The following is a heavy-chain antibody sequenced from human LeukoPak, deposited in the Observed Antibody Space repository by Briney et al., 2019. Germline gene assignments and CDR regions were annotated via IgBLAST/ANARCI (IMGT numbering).Heavy chain of an antibody. CDR3: AKDLYYYDSSGYYYPNAEYYQH. Sequence: GGSLRLSCAASGFSFSSYWMHWVRQAPGKGLVWVARISPDGSSALSADSVRGRFTISRDNADNTLYLQLNSLRAEDTAVYYCAKDLYYYDSSGYYYPNAEYYQHWGQGTLVTVSS. J-gene: IGHJ1*01. D-gene: IGHD3-22*01. CDR1: GFSFSSYW. CDR2: ISPDGSSA. V-gene: IGHV3-74*03.